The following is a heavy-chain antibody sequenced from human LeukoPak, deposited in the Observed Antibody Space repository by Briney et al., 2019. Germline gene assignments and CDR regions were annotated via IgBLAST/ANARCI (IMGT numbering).Heavy chain of an antibody. J-gene: IGHJ4*02. CDR1: GYTFTSYG. D-gene: IGHD3-22*01. V-gene: IGHV1-18*01. Sequence: GASVKVSCKASGYTFTSYGISWVRQAPGQGPEWMGWISAYNGNTNYAQKLQGRVTMTTDTSTSTAYMELRSLRSDDTAVYYCARDTRMGYYDSSGSIPDYWGQGTLVTVSS. CDR3: ARDTRMGYYDSSGSIPDY. CDR2: ISAYNGNT.